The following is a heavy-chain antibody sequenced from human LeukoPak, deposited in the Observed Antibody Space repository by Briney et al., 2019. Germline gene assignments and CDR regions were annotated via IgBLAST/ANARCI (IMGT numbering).Heavy chain of an antibody. V-gene: IGHV3-30*02. Sequence: GGSLRLSCAASGFTFTTSDMHWIRQAPGKGLEWVAFIGSDGNYKYYGDSEKGRFTISRDNSKNTLYLQMNSLRVEDTAVYYCVREAYYGSASDYNDAFEIWGQGTMVTVSS. CDR3: VREAYYGSASDYNDAFEI. D-gene: IGHD3-10*01. J-gene: IGHJ3*02. CDR1: GFTFTTSD. CDR2: IGSDGNYK.